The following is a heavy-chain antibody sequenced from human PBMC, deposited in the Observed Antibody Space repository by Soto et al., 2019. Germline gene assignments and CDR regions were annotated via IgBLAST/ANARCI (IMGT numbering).Heavy chain of an antibody. CDR1: GYTFTSYG. D-gene: IGHD3-10*01. V-gene: IGHV1-18*01. CDR2: ISAYNGNT. Sequence: ASVKVSCKASGYTFTSYGISWVRQAPGQGLEWMGWISAYNGNTNYAQKLQGRVNMTTDTSTSTAYMELRSLRSDDTAVYYCARDIDALWFGELWRGCRYWGQGTLVTVSS. CDR3: ARDIDALWFGELWRGCRY. J-gene: IGHJ4*02.